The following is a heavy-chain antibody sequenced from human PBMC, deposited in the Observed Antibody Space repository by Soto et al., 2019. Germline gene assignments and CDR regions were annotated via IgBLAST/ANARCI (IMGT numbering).Heavy chain of an antibody. CDR1: DGSISNFY. CDR2: ISSSGNT. CDR3: ARAPMVLTRSYFDS. J-gene: IGHJ4*02. D-gene: IGHD2-8*01. Sequence: SETLSLTCTVSDGSISNFYWSWIRQPPGKGLEWIGYISSSGNTNYNPSLKSRVSISVDTSKTQFSLNLTSVTAAYTAVYYCARAPMVLTRSYFDSWGTGPPVTASS. V-gene: IGHV4-59*01.